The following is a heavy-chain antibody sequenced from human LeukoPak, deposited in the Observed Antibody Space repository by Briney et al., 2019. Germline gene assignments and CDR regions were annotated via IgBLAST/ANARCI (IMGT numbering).Heavy chain of an antibody. V-gene: IGHV4-39*07. CDR3: ARDSGNSYFGAFDI. Sequence: SETLSLTCTVSGGSISSSYYYWGWSRQPPGKGLEWIGSIYYGGNTYYNPSLKSRVTISVDTSKNQFSLKLSSVTAADTAVYYCARDSGNSYFGAFDIWGQGTMVTVSS. CDR2: IYYGGNT. D-gene: IGHD4-23*01. CDR1: GGSISSSYYY. J-gene: IGHJ3*02.